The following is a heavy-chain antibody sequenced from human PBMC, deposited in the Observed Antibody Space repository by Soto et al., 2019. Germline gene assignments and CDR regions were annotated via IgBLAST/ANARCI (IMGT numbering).Heavy chain of an antibody. J-gene: IGHJ4*01. V-gene: IGHV3-11*06. Sequence: GGSLRLSCAASGFTFSDYYMSWIRQAPGKGLEWVSYISSSSYTNYADSVKGRFTISRDNAKNSLYLQMNSLRAEDTAVYYCARRPLYYYDSSGYYTDYWGHGTLVTVSS. D-gene: IGHD3-22*01. CDR1: GFTFSDYY. CDR2: ISSSSYT. CDR3: ARRPLYYYDSSGYYTDY.